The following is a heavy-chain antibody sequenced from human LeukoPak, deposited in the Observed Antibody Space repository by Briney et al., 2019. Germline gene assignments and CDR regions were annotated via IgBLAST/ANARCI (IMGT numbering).Heavy chain of an antibody. Sequence: GGSLRLSCAASGFTFSSYGMHWVRQAPGKGLEWVAVISYDGSNKYYADSVKGRFTISRDNSKNTLYLQMNSLRAEDTAVYYCARPSSTSSVLFAFDIWGQGTMVTVSS. CDR3: ARPSSTSSVLFAFDI. CDR2: ISYDGSNK. V-gene: IGHV3-30*03. J-gene: IGHJ3*02. D-gene: IGHD6-6*01. CDR1: GFTFSSYG.